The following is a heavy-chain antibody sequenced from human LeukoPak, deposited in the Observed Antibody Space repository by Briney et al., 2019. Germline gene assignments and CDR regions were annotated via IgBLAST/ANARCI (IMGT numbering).Heavy chain of an antibody. V-gene: IGHV1-8*01. J-gene: IGHJ4*02. CDR1: GYTFTSYD. CDR2: MNPNSGNT. CDR3: ARRRGYSSYFDY. D-gene: IGHD5-18*01. Sequence: ASVKASCKASGYTFTSYDINWVRRATGQGLEWMGWMNPNSGNTGYAQKFQGRVTMTRNTSISTAYMELSSLRSEDTAVYYCARRRGYSSYFDYWGQGTLVTVSS.